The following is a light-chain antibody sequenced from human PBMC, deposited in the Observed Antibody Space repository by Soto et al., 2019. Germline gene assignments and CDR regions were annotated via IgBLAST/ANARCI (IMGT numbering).Light chain of an antibody. V-gene: IGKV3-15*01. J-gene: IGKJ1*01. Sequence: EIELTQSPGTLSLSPGERATLSCRASQSVSSRYLAWYQQKRGQTPRLPIYGASTRAPGFPARFSGSGSGTDFTLTISSLQSEDFAVYYCQQYNNWPWTFGQGTKVDIK. CDR3: QQYNNWPWT. CDR1: QSVSSRY. CDR2: GAS.